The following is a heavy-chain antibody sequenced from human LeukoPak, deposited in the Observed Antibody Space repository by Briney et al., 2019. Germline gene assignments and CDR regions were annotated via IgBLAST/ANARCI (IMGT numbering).Heavy chain of an antibody. V-gene: IGHV3-30*14. CDR2: MSYDESNK. Sequence: PGRSLRLSCAASGFTFSTCAMHWVRQAPGKGLEWVALMSYDESNKHYADSVKGRFTISRDNSKNTLYLQMSSLRAEDTAVYYCVKDDILTGYDYWGQGTLVTVSS. CDR3: VKDDILTGYDY. D-gene: IGHD3-9*01. CDR1: GFTFSTCA. J-gene: IGHJ4*02.